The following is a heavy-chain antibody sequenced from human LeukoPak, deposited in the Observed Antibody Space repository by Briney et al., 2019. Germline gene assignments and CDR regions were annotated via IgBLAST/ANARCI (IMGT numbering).Heavy chain of an antibody. CDR1: GYTFATYG. J-gene: IGHJ3*02. D-gene: IGHD2-2*01. CDR2: ISVYNGNI. Sequence: ASVKVSCKASGYTFATYGISWVRQAPGQGLEWMAWISVYNGNINYVQKVQGRVTMTTDTSTSTAYMELRSLRSDDTAVYYYARGGPYQLPSQDGFDIWGQGTMVTVSS. V-gene: IGHV1-18*01. CDR3: ARGGPYQLPSQDGFDI.